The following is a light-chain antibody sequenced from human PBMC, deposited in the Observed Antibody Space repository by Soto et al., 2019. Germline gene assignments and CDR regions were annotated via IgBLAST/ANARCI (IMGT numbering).Light chain of an antibody. CDR2: EVS. V-gene: IGLV2-8*01. J-gene: IGLJ3*02. CDR3: SSYAGSNNLV. CDR1: SSDVGDNY. Sequence: QSDLTQPPSASGSPGQSVTISCTGTSSDVGDNYVSWHQQHPGKAPKLIIYEVSKRPSGVPDRFSGSKSGNTASLTVSGLQAEDEADYYCSSYAGSNNLVFAGGTKVTAL.